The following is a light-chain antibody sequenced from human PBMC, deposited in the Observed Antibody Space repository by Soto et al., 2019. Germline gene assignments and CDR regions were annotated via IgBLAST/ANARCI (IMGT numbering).Light chain of an antibody. Sequence: DIQMTQSPSSLSASVGDRVTITCRASQGIGNDLGWYQQKPGNAPKRLIYAASSLQSGVPSSFSVSESGTEFTLTISSLQPEDFGTYYCQQYNSYPLTFGGGTKVE. CDR3: QQYNSYPLT. J-gene: IGKJ4*01. V-gene: IGKV1-17*01. CDR1: QGIGND. CDR2: AAS.